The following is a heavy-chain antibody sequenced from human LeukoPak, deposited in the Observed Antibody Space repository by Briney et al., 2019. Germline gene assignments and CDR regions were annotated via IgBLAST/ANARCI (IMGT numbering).Heavy chain of an antibody. J-gene: IGHJ6*02. CDR3: ARSQGVGYCSSTSCQENYYYYGMDV. D-gene: IGHD2-2*01. CDR2: IIPIFGTA. Sequence: ASVKVSCKASGGTFSSYAISWVRQAPGQGLEWMGGIIPIFGTANYAQKFQGRVTINADESTSTAYMELSSLRSEDTAVYYCARSQGVGYCSSTSCQENYYYYGMDVWGQGTTVTVSS. CDR1: GGTFSSYA. V-gene: IGHV1-69*01.